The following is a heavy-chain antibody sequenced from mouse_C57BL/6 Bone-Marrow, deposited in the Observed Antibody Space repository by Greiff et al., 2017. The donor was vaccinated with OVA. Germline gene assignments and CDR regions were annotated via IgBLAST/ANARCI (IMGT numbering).Heavy chain of an antibody. CDR1: GYTFTSYW. Sequence: VQLQQSGAELVKPGASVKVSCKASGYTFTSYWMHWVKQRPGQGLEWIGRIHPSDRDTNYNQKFKGKATLTVDKSSSTAYMQLSSLTSEDSAVYYCAIKGLTGTDYFDYWGQGTTLTVSS. CDR3: AIKGLTGTDYFDY. CDR2: IHPSDRDT. D-gene: IGHD4-1*01. J-gene: IGHJ2*01. V-gene: IGHV1-74*01.